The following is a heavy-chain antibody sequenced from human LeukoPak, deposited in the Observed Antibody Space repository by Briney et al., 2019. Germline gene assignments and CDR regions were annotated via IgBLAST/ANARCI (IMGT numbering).Heavy chain of an antibody. J-gene: IGHJ4*02. V-gene: IGHV4-34*01. CDR1: GGSFSGYH. CDR2: INHSGST. CDR3: ARRSYDSGSYYDGWYFDY. D-gene: IGHD3-10*01. Sequence: PSETLSLTCAVYGGSFSGYHWNWIRQPPGKGLEWIGEINHSGSTNYNPSLKSRLTISVDTPKNQFSLKLNSVTAADTAVYYCARRSYDSGSYYDGWYFDYWGQGTLVTVSS.